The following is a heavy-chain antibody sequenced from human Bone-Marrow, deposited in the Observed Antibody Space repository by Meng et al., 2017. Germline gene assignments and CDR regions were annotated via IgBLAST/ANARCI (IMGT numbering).Heavy chain of an antibody. J-gene: IGHJ5*02. CDR1: GYNFPDYY. V-gene: IGHV1-69*02. CDR3: ASGIHLPLVGLLPSDNWFDP. D-gene: IGHD3-22*01. CDR2: IIPILGIA. Sequence: SVKVSCKPSGYNFPDYYIHWVRRAPGQGLEWMGRIIPILGIANYAQKFQGRVTITADKSTSTAYMELSSLRSEDTAVYYCASGIHLPLVGLLPSDNWFDPWGQGTLVTVSS.